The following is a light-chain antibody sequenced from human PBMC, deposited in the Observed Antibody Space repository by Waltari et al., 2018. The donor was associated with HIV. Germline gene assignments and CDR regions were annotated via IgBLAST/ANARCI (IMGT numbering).Light chain of an antibody. Sequence: QPVVTQSPSAAASLGASVKLTCTLSSGHSDYAIAWHQQHPQKGPRYLMRLNNDGSHYKGDGIPDRFSGSSSGAERYLIISSLQSGDEADYYCQTWDTGIIIFGGGT. CDR2: LNNDGSH. CDR1: SGHSDYA. V-gene: IGLV4-69*01. J-gene: IGLJ2*01. CDR3: QTWDTGIII.